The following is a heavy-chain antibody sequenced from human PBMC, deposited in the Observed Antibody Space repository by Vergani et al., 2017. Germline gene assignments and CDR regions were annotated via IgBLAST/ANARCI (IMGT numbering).Heavy chain of an antibody. CDR1: GFTFSSYG. V-gene: IGHV3-33*01. D-gene: IGHD3-9*01. J-gene: IGHJ6*03. Sequence: QVQLVESGGGVVQPGRSLRLSCAASGFTFSSYGMHWVRQAPGKGLEWVAVIWYDGSNKYYADSVKGRFTISRDNSKNTLYLQMNSLRAEDTAVYYWARRSYDILTGYYTSHYYYYMDVWGKGTTVTVSS. CDR2: IWYDGSNK. CDR3: ARRSYDILTGYYTSHYYYYMDV.